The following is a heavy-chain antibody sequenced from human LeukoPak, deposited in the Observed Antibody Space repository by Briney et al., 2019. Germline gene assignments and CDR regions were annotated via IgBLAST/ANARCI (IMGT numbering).Heavy chain of an antibody. J-gene: IGHJ4*02. CDR2: IRYDGSNK. CDR1: GFTFSSYG. CDR3: ARSDDSSDYSFNTFDY. D-gene: IGHD3-22*01. V-gene: IGHV3-30*02. Sequence: PGGSLRLSCAASGFTFSSYGIHWVRQAPGKGLEWVAFIRYDGSNKYYADSVKGRFTISRDNSKNTPYLQMNSLRAEDTAVYYCARSDDSSDYSFNTFDYWGQGTLVTVSS.